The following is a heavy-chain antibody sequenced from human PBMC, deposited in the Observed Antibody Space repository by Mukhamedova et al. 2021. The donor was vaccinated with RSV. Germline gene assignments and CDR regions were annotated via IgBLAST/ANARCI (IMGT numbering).Heavy chain of an antibody. CDR2: IIPIFGTA. V-gene: IGHV1-69*01. CDR3: ACIAVAGTRYYYYMDV. J-gene: IGHJ6*03. Sequence: QAPGQGLEWMGGIIPIFGTANYAQKFQGRVTITADESTSTAYMELSSLRSEDTAVYYCACIAVAGTRYYYYMDVWGKGTTVTVS. D-gene: IGHD6-19*01.